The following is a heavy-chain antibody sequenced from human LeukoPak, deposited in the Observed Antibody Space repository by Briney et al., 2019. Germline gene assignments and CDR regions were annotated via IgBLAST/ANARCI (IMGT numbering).Heavy chain of an antibody. CDR1: GVSFNDYY. CDR2: INHSGYT. CDR3: TRMTAGHDY. V-gene: IGHV4-34*01. D-gene: IGHD2-21*02. J-gene: IGHJ4*02. Sequence: SETLSLTCAVSGVSFNDYYWSWVRQTPGKGLEWIGEINHSGYTNDSPSLKSRVTLSIDTSGKQFSLNLRSVTVADTGIYYCTRMTAGHDYWGQGTLVTVSS.